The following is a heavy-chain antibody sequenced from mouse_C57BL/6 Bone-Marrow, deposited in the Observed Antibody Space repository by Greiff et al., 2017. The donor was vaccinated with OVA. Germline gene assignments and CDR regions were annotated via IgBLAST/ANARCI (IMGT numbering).Heavy chain of an antibody. D-gene: IGHD4-1*01. V-gene: IGHV1-61*01. CDR3: ARGWATNWDLDY. Sequence: QVQLQQPGAELVRPGSSVKLSCKASGYTFTSYWMDWVKQRPGQGLEWIGNIYPSDSETHYNQKFKDKATLTVDKSSSTAYMQLSSLTSEDSAVYYCARGWATNWDLDYWGQGTTLTVSS. CDR1: GYTFTSYW. CDR2: IYPSDSET. J-gene: IGHJ2*01.